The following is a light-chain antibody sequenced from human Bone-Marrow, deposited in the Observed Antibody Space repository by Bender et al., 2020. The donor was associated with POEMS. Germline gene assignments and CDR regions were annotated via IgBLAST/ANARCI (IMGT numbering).Light chain of an antibody. CDR2: DDS. J-gene: IGLJ3*02. V-gene: IGLV3-21*02. CDR3: QVWDSSSDHWV. Sequence: SYVLTQPPSVSVAPGQTATITCGGNKIGSKTVHWYQQRPGQAPVLVVYDDSDRPSGIPERFSGSNSANTATLTISRVEAGDEADYYCQVWDSSSDHWVFGGGTKLTVL. CDR1: KIGSKT.